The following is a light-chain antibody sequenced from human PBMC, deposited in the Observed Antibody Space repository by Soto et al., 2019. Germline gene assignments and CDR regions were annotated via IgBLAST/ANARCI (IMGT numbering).Light chain of an antibody. J-gene: IGLJ2*01. CDR1: SSNIGSKY. Sequence: QSVLTQPPSASGTPGQRVTISCSGSSSNIGSKYVYWYQQLPGTVPKLIIFNNDQRPSGVPDRFSGSKSGTSASLAISGLRSEDEADYYCAAGDDSLSGKVFGGGTKLTVL. CDR2: NND. CDR3: AAGDDSLSGKV. V-gene: IGLV1-47*01.